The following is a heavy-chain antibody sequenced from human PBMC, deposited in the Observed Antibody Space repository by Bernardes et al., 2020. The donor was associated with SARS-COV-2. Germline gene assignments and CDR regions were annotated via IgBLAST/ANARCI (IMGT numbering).Heavy chain of an antibody. CDR3: ARADGSGWYGYGMDV. CDR1: GGTFSSYA. D-gene: IGHD6-19*01. Sequence: SVKVSCKASGGTFSSYAISWVRQAPGQGLEWMGGIIPIFGTTNYAQKFQGRVTITADESTSTAYMELSSLRSEDTAVYYCARADGSGWYGYGMDVWGQGTTVTVSS. V-gene: IGHV1-69*13. CDR2: IIPIFGTT. J-gene: IGHJ6*02.